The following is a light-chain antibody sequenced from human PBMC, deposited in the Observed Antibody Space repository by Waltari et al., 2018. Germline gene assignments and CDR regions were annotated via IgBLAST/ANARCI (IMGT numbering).Light chain of an antibody. CDR2: GAS. CDR1: QSVSRY. J-gene: IGKJ1*01. Sequence: EIVLTQSPGTLSLSPGERATLSCRASQSVSRYLAWYQQRPGQAPRLLIYGASSRATGIPDRFSGSVSGTDFSLTISRLEPEDFAVYYCQNHERLPAMFGQGTKVEIK. CDR3: QNHERLPAM. V-gene: IGKV3-20*01.